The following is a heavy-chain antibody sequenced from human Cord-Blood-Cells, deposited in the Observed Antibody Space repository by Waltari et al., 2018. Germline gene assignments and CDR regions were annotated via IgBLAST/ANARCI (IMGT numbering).Heavy chain of an antibody. V-gene: IGHV4-39*01. J-gene: IGHJ4*02. D-gene: IGHD1-1*01. CDR2: NYYSGRS. Sequence: QLQFQESGLGLGQPSGRLPLLCTDSRGYNSSSSDYWGWVRQPPGKGLGWIGSNYYSGRSYYNPSLKSRVTISVDTSKNQFSLKLSSVTAADTAVYYCARHQLVTIDYWGQGTLVTVSS. CDR1: RGYNSSSSDY. CDR3: ARHQLVTIDY.